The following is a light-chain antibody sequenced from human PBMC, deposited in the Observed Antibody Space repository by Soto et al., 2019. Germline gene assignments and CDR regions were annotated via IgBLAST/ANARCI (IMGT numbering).Light chain of an antibody. V-gene: IGKV4-1*01. CDR1: QSVLYSSNNKNC. CDR2: WAS. J-gene: IGKJ5*01. Sequence: DIVMTQSPDSLAVSLGERATINCKSSQSVLYSSNNKNCLTWYQQRPGQPPKLLIYWASTREFGVPDRFSGSGSGTDFNLTISSLQAEDVAVYYCQQSYTIPPTFGQGTRLEIK. CDR3: QQSYTIPPT.